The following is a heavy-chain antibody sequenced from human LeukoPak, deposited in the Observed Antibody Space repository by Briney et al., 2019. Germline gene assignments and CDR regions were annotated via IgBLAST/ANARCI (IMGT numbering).Heavy chain of an antibody. CDR1: GFTFDDYG. V-gene: IGHV3-20*04. Sequence: GGSLRLSCAVSGFTFDDYGMSWVRQAPGKGLEWVSGINWNGGSTGYADSVKGRFTISRDNDKNSLYLQMNSLRAEDTALYYCARDQGLSSYYYYMDVWGKGTTVTVSS. CDR2: INWNGGST. D-gene: IGHD3/OR15-3a*01. J-gene: IGHJ6*03. CDR3: ARDQGLSSYYYYMDV.